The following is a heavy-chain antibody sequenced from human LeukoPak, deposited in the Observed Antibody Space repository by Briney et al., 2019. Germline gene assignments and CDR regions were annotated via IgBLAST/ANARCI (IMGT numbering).Heavy chain of an antibody. V-gene: IGHV3-7*01. CDR1: GFTFGKYW. J-gene: IGHJ3*01. CDR3: ACSGRGPFDA. D-gene: IGHD6-19*01. CDR2: TKQDASEK. Sequence: GGSLRLSCVASGFTFGKYWMSWVRQAPGKGLEWVATTKQDASEKYYVDSVRGRFTISRDNVKNSLFFQMNSLRAEDTAVYYCACSGRGPFDAWGQGTMVTVSS.